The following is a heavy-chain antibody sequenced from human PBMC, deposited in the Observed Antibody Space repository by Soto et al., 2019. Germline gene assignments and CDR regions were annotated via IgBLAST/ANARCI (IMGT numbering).Heavy chain of an antibody. J-gene: IGHJ6*02. CDR2: IYYSGST. CDR1: GGSISSGGYY. Sequence: QVQLQESGPGLVKPSQTLSLTCTVSGGSISSGGYYWSWIRQHPGKGLEWIGYIYYSGSTYYNPSLKSRVTISLDTSKNQFSLKLSSVTAADTAVYYCARDRGKGRASPLYYFYYGMDVWGQGTTVTVSS. D-gene: IGHD3-10*01. V-gene: IGHV4-31*03. CDR3: ARDRGKGRASPLYYFYYGMDV.